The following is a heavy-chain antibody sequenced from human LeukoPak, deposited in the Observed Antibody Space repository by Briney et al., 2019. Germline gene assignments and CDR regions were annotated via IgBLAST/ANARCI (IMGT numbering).Heavy chain of an antibody. CDR2: MYHSGTT. Sequence: PSETLSLTCTVSGYSINSGYYWGWIRQPPGKGLEWIVSMYHSGTTYYNPSLRSRVTTSVDTSKNVVSLKLSSVTAADTAVYYCARHGDDYDINYYYFSGMDVWGLGTTVTVSS. CDR3: ARHGDDYDINYYYFSGMDV. V-gene: IGHV4-38-2*02. CDR1: GYSINSGYY. J-gene: IGHJ6*02. D-gene: IGHD4/OR15-4a*01.